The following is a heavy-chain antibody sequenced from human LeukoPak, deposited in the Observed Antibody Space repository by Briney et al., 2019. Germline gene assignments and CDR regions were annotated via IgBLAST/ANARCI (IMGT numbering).Heavy chain of an antibody. CDR1: GFTFSSYG. J-gene: IGHJ5*02. V-gene: IGHV3-33*08. CDR3: ARGIHGIQLWLDGWFDP. CDR2: IWYGGSNK. Sequence: GGSLRLSCAASGFTFSSYGMHWVRQAPGKGLEWVAVIWYGGSNKYYADSVKGRFTISRDNSKNTLYLQMNSLRAEDTAVYYCARGIHGIQLWLDGWFDPWGQGTLVTVSS. D-gene: IGHD5-18*01.